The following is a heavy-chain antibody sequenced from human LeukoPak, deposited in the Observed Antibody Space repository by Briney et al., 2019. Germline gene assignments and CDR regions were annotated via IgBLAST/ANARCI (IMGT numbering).Heavy chain of an antibody. J-gene: IGHJ4*02. CDR3: ARDPPTNSFDY. CDR1: GGSISSRSYY. D-gene: IGHD2-8*01. Sequence: SETLSLTCTVSGGSISSRSYYWGWIRQPPGKGLEWIGTIYYSGRTYYNPSLKSRVTISLDTSKNQFSLKLSSVTAADTAVYYCARDPPTNSFDYWGQGTLVTVSS. CDR2: IYYSGRT. V-gene: IGHV4-39*07.